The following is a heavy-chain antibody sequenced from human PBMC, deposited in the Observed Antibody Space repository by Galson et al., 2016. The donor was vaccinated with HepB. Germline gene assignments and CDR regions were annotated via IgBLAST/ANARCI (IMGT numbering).Heavy chain of an antibody. Sequence: SETLSLTCTVSGGSVSSGSYYWSWIRQPPGKGLEWIGYIYYSGSTNYNPSLKSRVTISVDTSKNQSSLKLSSVTAADTAVYYCARGDSSWGYWYFDLWGRGTLVTVSS. CDR3: ARGDSSWGYWYFDL. CDR2: IYYSGST. J-gene: IGHJ2*01. CDR1: GGSVSSGSYY. V-gene: IGHV4-61*01. D-gene: IGHD6-13*01.